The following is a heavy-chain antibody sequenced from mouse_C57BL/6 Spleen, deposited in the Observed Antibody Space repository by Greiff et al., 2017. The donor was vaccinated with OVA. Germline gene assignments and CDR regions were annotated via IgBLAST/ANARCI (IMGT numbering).Heavy chain of an antibody. CDR3: ARADSNYDWYFDV. V-gene: IGHV3-6*01. CDR2: ISYDGSN. J-gene: IGHJ1*03. D-gene: IGHD2-5*01. Sequence: EVKLVESGPGLVKPSQSLSLSCSVTGYSITSGYYWNWIRQLPGNKREWMGYISYDGSNNYNPSLKNRIAITRDTSKNQFFLKLNSVTTEDTATYYCARADSNYDWYFDVWGTGTTVTVSS. CDR1: GYSITSGYY.